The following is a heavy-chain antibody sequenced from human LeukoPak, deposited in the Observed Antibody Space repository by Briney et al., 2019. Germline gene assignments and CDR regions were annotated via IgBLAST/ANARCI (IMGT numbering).Heavy chain of an antibody. J-gene: IGHJ4*02. CDR3: ARDQEGFDY. V-gene: IGHV1-46*01. CDR2: IYPRDGST. Sequence: ASVKVSCKASGYTFTSNYIHWVRQAPGQGLEWMGMIYPRDGSTSYAQKFQGRVTVTRDTSTSTVRMELSGLKSEDTAVYYCARDQEGFDYWGQGTLVTVSS. CDR1: GYTFTSNY.